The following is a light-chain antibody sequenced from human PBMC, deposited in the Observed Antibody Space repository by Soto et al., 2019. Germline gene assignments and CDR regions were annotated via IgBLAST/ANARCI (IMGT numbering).Light chain of an antibody. CDR2: GAS. Sequence: EIVLTQSPGTLSLSPGDRATLSCRASQSVSSSYLAWYQQKPDQAPRLLIYGASSRATGIADRFNGSGSGTDFILTIIRLEPEDVAVYYCQQYGSSPPITFGQGTRLEIK. CDR3: QQYGSSPPIT. CDR1: QSVSSSY. J-gene: IGKJ5*01. V-gene: IGKV3-20*01.